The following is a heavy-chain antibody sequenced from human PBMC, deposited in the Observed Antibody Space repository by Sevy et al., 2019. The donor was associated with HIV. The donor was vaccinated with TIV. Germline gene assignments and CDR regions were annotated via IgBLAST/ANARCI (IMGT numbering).Heavy chain of an antibody. J-gene: IGHJ4*02. V-gene: IGHV3-23*01. Sequence: GASLRLSCAASGLNFNTNGMSWVRQAPGKGLEWVAGITSGGATYYADSVKGRFTVSRDNSRNTLYLQLNSLRADDTAVFYCAGGDTPMITDLDYWGQGTLVTVSS. D-gene: IGHD3-16*01. CDR3: AGGDTPMITDLDY. CDR1: GLNFNTNG. CDR2: ITSGGAT.